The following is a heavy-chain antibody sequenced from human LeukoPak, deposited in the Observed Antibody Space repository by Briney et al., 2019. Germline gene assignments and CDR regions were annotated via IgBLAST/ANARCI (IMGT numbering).Heavy chain of an antibody. Sequence: SETLSLTCTVSGVSIRSSNSYWGWIRQPPGKGLEWIGSIYYSGNTYYNASLKSQVSISIDTSKNQFSLKLSSVTAADTAVYYCARVTTNWFDPWGQGTLVTVSS. CDR2: IYYSGNT. CDR3: ARVTTNWFDP. CDR1: GVSIRSSNSY. D-gene: IGHD1-1*01. V-gene: IGHV4-39*01. J-gene: IGHJ5*02.